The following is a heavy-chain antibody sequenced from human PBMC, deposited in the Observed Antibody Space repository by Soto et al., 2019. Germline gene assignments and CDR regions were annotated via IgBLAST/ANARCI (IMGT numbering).Heavy chain of an antibody. Sequence: QVQLVESGGGVVQPGRSLRLSCAASGFTFSSYAMHWVRQAPGKGLEWVAVISYDGSNKYYADSVKGRFTISRDNSKNTLYLQMNSLRAEDTAVYYCARVRSAAAGTGYFDLWGRGTLVTVSS. CDR2: ISYDGSNK. D-gene: IGHD6-13*01. V-gene: IGHV3-30-3*01. CDR3: ARVRSAAAGTGYFDL. CDR1: GFTFSSYA. J-gene: IGHJ2*01.